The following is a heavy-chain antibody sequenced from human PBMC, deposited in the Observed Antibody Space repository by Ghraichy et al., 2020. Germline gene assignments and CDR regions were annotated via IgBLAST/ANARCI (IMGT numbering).Heavy chain of an antibody. D-gene: IGHD6-19*01. CDR2: ISWNSGSI. CDR3: AKDIYPDGESGWYQFDY. Sequence: GGSLRLSCAASGFTFDDYAMHWVRQAPGKGLEWVSGISWNSGSIGYADSVKGRFTISRDNAKNSLYLQMNSLRAEDTALYYCAKDIYPDGESGWYQFDYWGQGTLVTVSS. V-gene: IGHV3-9*01. CDR1: GFTFDDYA. J-gene: IGHJ4*02.